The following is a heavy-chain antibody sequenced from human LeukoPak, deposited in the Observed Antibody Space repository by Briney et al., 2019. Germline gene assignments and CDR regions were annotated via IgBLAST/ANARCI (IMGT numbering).Heavy chain of an antibody. D-gene: IGHD3-3*01. CDR3: AKDYDFWSGPGY. CDR2: IYYSGST. CDR1: GGSISSSSYY. V-gene: IGHV4-39*01. J-gene: IGHJ4*02. Sequence: SXTLSLTCTVSGGSISSSSYYWGWIRQPPGKGLEWIVSIYYSGSTYDNPSLKSRVTISVDTSKNQFSLKLSSVTAADTAVYYCAKDYDFWSGPGYWGQGTLVTVSS.